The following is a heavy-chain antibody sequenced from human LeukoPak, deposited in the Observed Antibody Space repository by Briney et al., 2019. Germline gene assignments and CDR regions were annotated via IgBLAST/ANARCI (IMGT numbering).Heavy chain of an antibody. CDR1: GGTFNSYA. CDR3: ARGVLLENYYYYYMDV. V-gene: IGHV1-69*05. D-gene: IGHD2-21*01. CDR2: IIPIFGTA. Sequence: ASVKVSCKASGGTFNSYAISWVRQAPGQGLEWMGGIIPIFGTADYAQKFQGRVTITTDESTSTAYMELSSLRSEDTAVYYCARGVLLENYYYYYMDVWGKGTTVTVSS. J-gene: IGHJ6*03.